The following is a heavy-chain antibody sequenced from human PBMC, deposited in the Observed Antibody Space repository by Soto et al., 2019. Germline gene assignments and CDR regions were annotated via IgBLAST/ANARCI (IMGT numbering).Heavy chain of an antibody. J-gene: IGHJ1*01. D-gene: IGHD2-15*01. Sequence: VASVKVSCKASGYILNAYSMHWVRQAPGQGLEWMGVVNLSGGSTNYAQKFQGRITMTRDTSTSTVYMDLSSLTSEDTAVYYCAREENCSDGICYSEYFQRWGQGTLVTVSS. CDR1: GYILNAYS. V-gene: IGHV1-46*02. CDR3: AREENCSDGICYSEYFQR. CDR2: VNLSGGST.